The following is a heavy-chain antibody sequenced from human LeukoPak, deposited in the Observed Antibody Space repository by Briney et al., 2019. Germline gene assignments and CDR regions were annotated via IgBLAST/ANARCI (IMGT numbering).Heavy chain of an antibody. D-gene: IGHD1-26*01. Sequence: GGSLRLSCVASGFTFGKYVMNWVRQAPGKGLEWLATIYGSGVSISYAASVKGRFTISSDNSNQTLYLQVSSLRAEDTAMYFCAKDLGWELPAEAYWGQGVLVTVSS. CDR1: GFTFGKYV. V-gene: IGHV3-23*01. CDR3: AKDLGWELPAEAY. CDR2: IYGSGVSI. J-gene: IGHJ4*02.